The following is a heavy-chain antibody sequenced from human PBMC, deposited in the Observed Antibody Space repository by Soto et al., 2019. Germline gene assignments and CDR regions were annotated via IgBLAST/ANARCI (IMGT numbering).Heavy chain of an antibody. CDR2: ISSSSSYI. Sequence: EVQLVESGGGLVKPGGSLRLSCAASGFTFSSYSMNWVRQAPGKGLEWVSYISSSSSYIYYADSVKGRFTISRDNAKNSLYLQMNSLRAEDTAVYYCARGGYSSGWYILDYWGQGTLVTVSS. CDR1: GFTFSSYS. J-gene: IGHJ4*02. V-gene: IGHV3-21*01. CDR3: ARGGYSSGWYILDY. D-gene: IGHD6-19*01.